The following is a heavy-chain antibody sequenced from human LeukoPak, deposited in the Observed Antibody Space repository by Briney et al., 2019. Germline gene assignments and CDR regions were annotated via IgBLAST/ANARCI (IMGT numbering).Heavy chain of an antibody. V-gene: IGHV3-11*04. CDR1: GFDFRAYY. CDR2: ISTTGDTI. CDR3: ARVSGEFFTHFDY. Sequence: GGSLRLSCTASGFDFRAYYMTWIRQPPGKGLEWISYISTTGDTIVSADSLKGRFSVSRDNAKTSLFLQLNSLGAEDTAVYYCARVSGEFFTHFDYWGQGALVTVS. J-gene: IGHJ4*02. D-gene: IGHD2-21*01.